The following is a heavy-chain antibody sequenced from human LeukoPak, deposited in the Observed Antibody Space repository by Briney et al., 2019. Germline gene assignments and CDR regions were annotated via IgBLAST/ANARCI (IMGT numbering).Heavy chain of an antibody. Sequence: ASETLSLTCTVSGGSITSYYWSWIRQPPGKGLEWIGFIYSSGSTNYNPSLRSRLTISVDTSKNHFSLRLSSVTAADTAVYYCARHFKHVRSGTQHWFDPWGQGTLVTVSS. V-gene: IGHV4-4*09. D-gene: IGHD1-14*01. CDR1: GGSITSYY. CDR2: IYSSGST. CDR3: ARHFKHVRSGTQHWFDP. J-gene: IGHJ5*02.